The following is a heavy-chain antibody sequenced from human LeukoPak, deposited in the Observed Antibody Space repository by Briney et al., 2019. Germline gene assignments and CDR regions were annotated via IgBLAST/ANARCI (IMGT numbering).Heavy chain of an antibody. CDR2: MNPNSGNT. CDR3: ASEAEEGIAVALGKDYYYYYYMDV. J-gene: IGHJ6*03. D-gene: IGHD6-19*01. Sequence: GASVKVSCKASGYTFTSYDINWVRQATGQGLEWMGWMNPNSGNTGYAQKFQGRVTITRNTSISTAYMELSSLRSEDTAVYYCASEAEEGIAVALGKDYYYYYYMDVWGKGTTVTISS. CDR1: GYTFTSYD. V-gene: IGHV1-8*03.